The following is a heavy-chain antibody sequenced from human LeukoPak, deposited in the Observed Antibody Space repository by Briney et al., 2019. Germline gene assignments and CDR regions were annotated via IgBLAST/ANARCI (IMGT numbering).Heavy chain of an antibody. CDR2: ISDDGSAK. V-gene: IGHV3-7*01. CDR3: VRDLGRPAAHTVGHFDF. J-gene: IGHJ4*02. Sequence: PGGSLSLSCPSTRFTFRSYLLDGVGQTPEKGLEWVADISDDGSAKYYLDSVKGRFTISRDNAENSLSLHMDSLGVEDTALYYCVRDLGRPAAHTVGHFDFWGRGSLVTVSS. CDR1: RFTFRSYL. D-gene: IGHD6-13*01.